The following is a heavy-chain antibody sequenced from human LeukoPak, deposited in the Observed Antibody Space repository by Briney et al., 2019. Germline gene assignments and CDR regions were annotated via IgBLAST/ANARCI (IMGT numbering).Heavy chain of an antibody. V-gene: IGHV3-23*01. CDR1: GFSFSSYA. Sequence: GGSLRLSCAASGFSFSSYAMSWVRQAPGGGLEWVSTISSRGDSTYVADSVKGRFTISRDNSKNSLYLQMNTVRAEDTAVYYCVKGPRPDITVAHTVENWGQGTLVTVSS. D-gene: IGHD6-19*01. CDR2: ISSRGDST. J-gene: IGHJ4*02. CDR3: VKGPRPDITVAHTVEN.